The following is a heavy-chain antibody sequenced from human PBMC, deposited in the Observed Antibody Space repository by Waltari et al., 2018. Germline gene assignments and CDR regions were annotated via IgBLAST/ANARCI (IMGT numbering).Heavy chain of an antibody. CDR1: GYTFTELS. CDR3: ATETPPDVDTFEVYVY. D-gene: IGHD3-16*01. J-gene: IGHJ4*02. Sequence: QVQLVQSGAEVKKPGASVKVSCKVSGYTFTELSMHWVREAPGKGLEWMGGFDPEDVETIYAQKFQGRVTMTEDTSTDTAYMDLSSLRSEDTAVYYCATETPPDVDTFEVYVYWGQGTLVTVSS. V-gene: IGHV1-24*01. CDR2: FDPEDVET.